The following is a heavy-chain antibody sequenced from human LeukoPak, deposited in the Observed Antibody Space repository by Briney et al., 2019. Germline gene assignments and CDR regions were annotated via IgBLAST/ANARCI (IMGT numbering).Heavy chain of an antibody. J-gene: IGHJ4*02. D-gene: IGHD6-19*01. Sequence: PGRSLRLSCAASGFTFSSYGMHWVRQAPGKGLEWVAVISYDGSNKYYADSVKGRFTISRDNSKNTLYLQMNSLRAEDTAVYYCAKGMFLVAGTSLYFDYWGQGTLVTVSS. CDR3: AKGMFLVAGTSLYFDY. CDR2: ISYDGSNK. CDR1: GFTFSSYG. V-gene: IGHV3-30*18.